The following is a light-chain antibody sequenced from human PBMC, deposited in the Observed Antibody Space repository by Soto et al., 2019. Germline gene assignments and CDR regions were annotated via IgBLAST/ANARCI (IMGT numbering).Light chain of an antibody. V-gene: IGLV3-1*01. Sequence: SYELTQPPSVSVSPGQPASITCSGDKLGNRYASWYQQKPGQSPVLVIYEDAKRPSGIPERFSGSNSGNTATLTISGTQTVDEADYYCQAGDSSRVVFGGGTKLTVL. CDR3: QAGDSSRVV. CDR1: KLGNRY. J-gene: IGLJ2*01. CDR2: EDA.